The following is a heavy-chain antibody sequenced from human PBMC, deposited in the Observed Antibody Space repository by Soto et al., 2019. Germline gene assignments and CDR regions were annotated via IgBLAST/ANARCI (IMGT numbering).Heavy chain of an antibody. J-gene: IGHJ6*02. V-gene: IGHV4-34*01. D-gene: IGHD2-8*01. CDR1: GGSFSGYY. CDR3: ARGRPVLMVYARSHYYYGMDV. Sequence: PSETLSLTCAVYGGSFSGYYWSWIRQPPGKGLEWIGEINHSGSTNYNPSLKSRVIISVDTSKNQFSLKLSSVTAADTAVYYCARGRPVLMVYARSHYYYGMDVWGQGTTVTVSS. CDR2: INHSGST.